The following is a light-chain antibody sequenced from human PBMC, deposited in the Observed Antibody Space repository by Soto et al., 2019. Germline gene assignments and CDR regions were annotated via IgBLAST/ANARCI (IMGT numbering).Light chain of an antibody. J-gene: IGLJ3*02. CDR3: QSYDSSLSGSV. CDR2: GNS. V-gene: IGLV1-40*01. Sequence: QSVLTQPPSASATPGQRVTISCSGSSSNIGNNNAYWYQQLPGTAPKLLIYGNSNRPSGVPDRFSGSKSGTSASLAITGLQAEDEADYYCQSYDSSLSGSVFGGGTKLTVL. CDR1: SSNIGNNN.